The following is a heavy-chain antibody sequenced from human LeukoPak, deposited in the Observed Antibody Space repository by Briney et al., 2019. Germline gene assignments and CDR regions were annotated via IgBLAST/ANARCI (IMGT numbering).Heavy chain of an antibody. CDR1: GFTFSSYS. V-gene: IGHV3-21*01. D-gene: IGHD1-26*01. J-gene: IGHJ5*02. Sequence: PGGSLRLSXAASGFTFSSYSMNWVRQAPGKGLEWVSSISSSSSYIYYADSVKGRFTISRDNAKNSLYLQMTSLRAEDTAVYYCARARVGSTNWFDPWGQGTLVTVSS. CDR3: ARARVGSTNWFDP. CDR2: ISSSSSYI.